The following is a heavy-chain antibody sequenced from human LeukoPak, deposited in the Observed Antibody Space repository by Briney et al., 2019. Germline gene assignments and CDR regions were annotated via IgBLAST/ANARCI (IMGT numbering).Heavy chain of an antibody. CDR3: AREEVTMVRGVINY. D-gene: IGHD3-10*01. Sequence: GASVKVSCKASGGTFSSYAISWVRQAPGQGLEWMGWINPNSGGTNYAQKFQGRVTMTRDTSISTAYMELSRLRSDDTAVYYCAREEVTMVRGVINYWGQGTLVTVSS. V-gene: IGHV1-2*02. J-gene: IGHJ4*02. CDR2: INPNSGGT. CDR1: GGTFSSYA.